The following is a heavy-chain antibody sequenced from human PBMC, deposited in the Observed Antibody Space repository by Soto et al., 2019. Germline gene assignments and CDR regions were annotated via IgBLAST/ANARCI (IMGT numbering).Heavy chain of an antibody. CDR2: ISSSGSTI. CDR3: AREHYDILTPWYYYGMDV. CDR1: GFTFSSYE. J-gene: IGHJ6*02. D-gene: IGHD3-9*01. V-gene: IGHV3-48*03. Sequence: PGGSLRLSCAASGFTFSSYEMNWVRQAPGKGLEWVSYISSSGSTIYYADSVKGRFTISRDNAKNSLYLQMNSLRAEDTAVYYCAREHYDILTPWYYYGMDVWGQGTTVTVSS.